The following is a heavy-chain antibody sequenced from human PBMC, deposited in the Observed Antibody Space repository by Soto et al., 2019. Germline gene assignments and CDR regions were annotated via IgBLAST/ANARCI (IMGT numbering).Heavy chain of an antibody. CDR2: ISSNSAYI. CDR3: TKDASRDSSARGWFDP. D-gene: IGHD6-13*01. CDR1: GFTFRSFT. Sequence: GGSLRLSCAASGFTFRSFTMNWVRQAPGKGLEWVSTISSNSAYIYYTDALRGRFTISRDNAKNSLHLQMNSLRAEDTAVYYCTKDASRDSSARGWFDPWGPGTLVTVSS. V-gene: IGHV3-21*01. J-gene: IGHJ5*02.